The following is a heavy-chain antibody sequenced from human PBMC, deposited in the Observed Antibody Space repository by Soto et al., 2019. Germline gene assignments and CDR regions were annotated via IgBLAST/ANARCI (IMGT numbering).Heavy chain of an antibody. V-gene: IGHV2-5*02. CDR3: ARFLWSDTSLYYFDY. Sequence: QITLKESGPTLVKPTQTLTLTCTFSGFSLTGSGVGVGWIRQPPGKALEWLALIYWDDDKRYRPSLKSRLTITTEDCKNQVARTLTNTDRVDTATYYCARFLWSDTSLYYFDYWVQVTLVTVSS. CDR2: IYWDDDK. CDR1: GFSLTGSGVG. J-gene: IGHJ4*02. D-gene: IGHD3-3*01.